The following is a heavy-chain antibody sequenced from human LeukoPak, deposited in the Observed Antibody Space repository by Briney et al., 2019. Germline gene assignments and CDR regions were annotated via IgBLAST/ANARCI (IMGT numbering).Heavy chain of an antibody. CDR3: ARGESGSTNYYGSGSYSRFDY. CDR1: GGSITTGDCY. CDR2: IYYSGST. V-gene: IGHV4-30-4*01. J-gene: IGHJ4*02. Sequence: SETLSLTCTVSGGSITTGDCYWSWIRQPPGKGLEWIGYIYYSGSTYYSPSLKSRVTISVDTSKNQFSLKLSSVTAADTAVYYCARGESGSTNYYGSGSYSRFDYWGQGTLVTVSS. D-gene: IGHD3-10*01.